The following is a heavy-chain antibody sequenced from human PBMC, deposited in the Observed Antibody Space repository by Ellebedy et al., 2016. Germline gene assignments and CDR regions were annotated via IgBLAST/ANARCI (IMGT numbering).Heavy chain of an antibody. D-gene: IGHD1-26*01. Sequence: GESLKISXAASGFTFSSYGMHWVRQAPGKGLEWVAVIWYDGSNKYYADSVKGRFTISRDNSKNTLYLQMNSLRAEDTAVYYCARSRRSGSYYAWVDYWGQGTLVTVSS. J-gene: IGHJ4*02. V-gene: IGHV3-33*01. CDR3: ARSRRSGSYYAWVDY. CDR1: GFTFSSYG. CDR2: IWYDGSNK.